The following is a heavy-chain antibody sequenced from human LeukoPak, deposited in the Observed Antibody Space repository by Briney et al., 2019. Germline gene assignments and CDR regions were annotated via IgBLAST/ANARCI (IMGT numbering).Heavy chain of an antibody. V-gene: IGHV1-8*01. D-gene: IGHD2-15*01. CDR3: AGVGRYCSGATCYYHYYGLDV. Sequence: GASVKVSCKASGYTFTSYDINWVRQATGQGLEWLGWMNPNSGNTGYTQKFQGRVTMTRNTSISTAYMELNSLRAEDTAVYYCAGVGRYCSGATCYYHYYGLDVWGQGTTVTVSS. CDR1: GYTFTSYD. CDR2: MNPNSGNT. J-gene: IGHJ6*02.